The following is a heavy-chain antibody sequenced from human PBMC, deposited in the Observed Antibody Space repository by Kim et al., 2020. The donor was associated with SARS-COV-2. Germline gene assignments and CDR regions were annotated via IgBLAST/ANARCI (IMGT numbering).Heavy chain of an antibody. D-gene: IGHD3-22*01. CDR2: ISGSGGST. CDR1: GFTFSSYA. J-gene: IGHJ4*02. CDR3: AKGGRAYDSSGSLVDY. Sequence: GGSLRLSCAASGFTFSSYAMTWVRQAPGKGLEWVSGISGSGGSTYYVDSVKGRFTISRDNSKNTLYLQMNSLRAEDTAVYYCAKGGRAYDSSGSLVDYWGQGTLVTVSS. V-gene: IGHV3-23*01.